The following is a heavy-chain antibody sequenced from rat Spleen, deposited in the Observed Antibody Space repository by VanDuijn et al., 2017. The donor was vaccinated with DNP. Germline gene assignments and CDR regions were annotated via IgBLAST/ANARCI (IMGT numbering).Heavy chain of an antibody. J-gene: IGHJ3*01. V-gene: IGHV5-22*01. Sequence: EVQLVESGGGLVQPGRSLKLSCAASGFTFSDYYMAWVRQAPKKGLEWVASIGYKGSGVYYGGSVKGRVTVSRNDTKNTLYLQMDSLTSEDMATYYCARPHGYNNGGFAYWGQGTLVTVSS. D-gene: IGHD1-4*01. CDR1: GFTFSDYY. CDR2: IGYKGSGV. CDR3: ARPHGYNNGGFAY.